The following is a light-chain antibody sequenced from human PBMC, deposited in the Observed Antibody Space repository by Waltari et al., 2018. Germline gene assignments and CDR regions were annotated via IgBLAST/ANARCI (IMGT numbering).Light chain of an antibody. V-gene: IGKV3-11*01. Sequence: EIVFTQSPATLSLSPGQRATLSCRASHSVSWSLAWYQQRPGQAPRLLIYDASNRATGIPARFSGSGSETDFTLTISSLEPEDSAVYYCQQRRNWPLTFGGGTKVEIK. CDR1: HSVSWS. J-gene: IGKJ4*01. CDR2: DAS. CDR3: QQRRNWPLT.